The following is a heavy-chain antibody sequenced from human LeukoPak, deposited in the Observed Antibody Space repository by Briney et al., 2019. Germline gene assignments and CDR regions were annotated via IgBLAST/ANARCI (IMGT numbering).Heavy chain of an antibody. D-gene: IGHD6-19*01. CDR2: ISSSSSYI. CDR1: GFTFSSYS. CDR3: AREYSSGWYVLFDY. Sequence: GGSLRLSCAASGFTFSSYSMNWVRQAPGKGLEWVSSISSSSSYIYYADSVKGRFTISRDNAKNSLYLQMNSLRAEDTAVYYWAREYSSGWYVLFDYWGQGTLVTVSS. J-gene: IGHJ4*02. V-gene: IGHV3-21*01.